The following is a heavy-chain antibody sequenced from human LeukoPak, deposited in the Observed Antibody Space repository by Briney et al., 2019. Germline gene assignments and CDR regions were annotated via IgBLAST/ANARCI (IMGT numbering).Heavy chain of an antibody. V-gene: IGHV1-69*01. D-gene: IGHD6-13*01. CDR2: IIPIFGTA. J-gene: IGHJ5*02. Sequence: ASVKVSCKASGGTFSSYASSWVRQAPGQGLEWMGGIIPIFGTANYAQKFQGRVTITADESTSTAYMELSSLRSEDTAVYYCALGIAAAGEKNWFDPWGQGTLVTVSS. CDR1: GGTFSSYA. CDR3: ALGIAAAGEKNWFDP.